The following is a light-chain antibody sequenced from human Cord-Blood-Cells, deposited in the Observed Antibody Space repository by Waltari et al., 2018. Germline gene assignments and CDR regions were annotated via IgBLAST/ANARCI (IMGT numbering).Light chain of an antibody. CDR1: QSVSSN. CDR3: QQYNNLPH. J-gene: IGKJ2*01. Sequence: EIVMTQSPATLSVSPGERATLSCRASQSVSSNLAWYQQKPGQAPRLLNYGASTRATGIPARFSGSGSGTEFTLTISSLQSEDFAVYYCQQYNNLPHFGQGTKLEIK. CDR2: GAS. V-gene: IGKV3-15*01.